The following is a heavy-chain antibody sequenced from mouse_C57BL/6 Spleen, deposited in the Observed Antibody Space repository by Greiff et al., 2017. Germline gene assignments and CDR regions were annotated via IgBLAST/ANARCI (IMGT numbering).Heavy chain of an antibody. V-gene: IGHV1-22*01. CDR2: INPNNGGT. CDR3: ARRYGSSYGYFDV. Sequence: VQLQQSGPELVKPGASVKMSCKASGYTFTDYNMHWVKQSHGKSLEWIGDINPNNGGTSYNQKFKGKATLTVNKSSSTAYMELRSLTSEDSAVYYCARRYGSSYGYFDVWGTGTTVTVSS. J-gene: IGHJ1*03. CDR1: GYTFTDYN. D-gene: IGHD1-1*01.